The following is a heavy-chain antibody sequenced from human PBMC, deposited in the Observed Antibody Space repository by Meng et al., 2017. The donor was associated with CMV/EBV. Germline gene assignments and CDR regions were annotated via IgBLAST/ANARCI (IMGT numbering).Heavy chain of an antibody. Sequence: QGPLQESGPELGKPSQTLSPTCTVSGGSISSGDYCWSWIRQPPGKGLEWIGYIYYSGSTYYNPSLKSRVTISVDTSKNQFSLKLSSVTAADTAVYYCARVGRTSCYDYWGQGTLVTVSS. CDR1: GGSISSGDYC. CDR3: ARVGRTSCYDY. J-gene: IGHJ4*02. CDR2: IYYSGST. D-gene: IGHD2-2*01. V-gene: IGHV4-30-4*08.